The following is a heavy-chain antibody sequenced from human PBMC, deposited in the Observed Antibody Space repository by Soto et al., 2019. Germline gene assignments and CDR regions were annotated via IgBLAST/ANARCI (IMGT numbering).Heavy chain of an antibody. Sequence: QVQLVQSGAEVKKPGSSVKVSCKASGGTFSSYAISWVRQAPGPGLEWMGGIIPIFGTANYAQKFQGRVTITADESASTAYMELSSLRSEDTAVYYCARDKIAVAGTSGYYFDYWGQGTLVTVSS. CDR1: GGTFSSYA. D-gene: IGHD6-19*01. CDR3: ARDKIAVAGTSGYYFDY. J-gene: IGHJ4*02. V-gene: IGHV1-69*01. CDR2: IIPIFGTA.